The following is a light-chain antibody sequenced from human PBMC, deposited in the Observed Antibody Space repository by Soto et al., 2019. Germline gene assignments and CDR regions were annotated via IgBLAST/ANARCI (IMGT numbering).Light chain of an antibody. CDR1: QSFFNS. CDR3: QHYDHYPVT. J-gene: IGKJ1*01. V-gene: IGKV1-5*03. CDR2: KAY. Sequence: DIQMTQSPSTLSASVGDRVTITCRASQSFFNSLAWYQQKPGKAPKLLISKAYSLESGVQSRFSGSGSGTEFTLTIRSLQPDDFATYYCQHYDHYPVTFGQGTKVDIK.